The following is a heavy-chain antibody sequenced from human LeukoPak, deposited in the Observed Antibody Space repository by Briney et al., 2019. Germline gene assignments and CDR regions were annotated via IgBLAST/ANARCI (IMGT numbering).Heavy chain of an antibody. CDR3: ARGQEYYDILTGRTLDAFDI. Sequence: ASVKVSCKASGYTFTGYYMHWVRQAPGQGLEWMGWINPNSGGTNYAQKFQGRVTMTRDTSISTAYMELSRLRSDDTAVYYCARGQEYYDILTGRTLDAFDIWGQGTMVTVSS. CDR1: GYTFTGYY. CDR2: INPNSGGT. D-gene: IGHD3-9*01. J-gene: IGHJ3*02. V-gene: IGHV1-2*02.